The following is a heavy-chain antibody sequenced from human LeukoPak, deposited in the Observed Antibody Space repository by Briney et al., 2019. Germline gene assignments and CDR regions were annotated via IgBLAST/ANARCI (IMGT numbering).Heavy chain of an antibody. Sequence: GGSLRLSCAASGFTFSGYCMSWVRQAPGKGLEWVANIKQDGSEKYYVDSVKGRFTICRDNAKNSLYLQMNSLRAEDTAFYYCASTQTFDYWGQGTLVTVSS. CDR3: ASTQTFDY. CDR1: GFTFSGYC. J-gene: IGHJ4*02. V-gene: IGHV3-7*01. CDR2: IKQDGSEK.